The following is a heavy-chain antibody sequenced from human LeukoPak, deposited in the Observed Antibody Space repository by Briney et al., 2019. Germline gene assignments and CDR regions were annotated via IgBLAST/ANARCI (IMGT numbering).Heavy chain of an antibody. J-gene: IGHJ6*02. D-gene: IGHD1-14*01. V-gene: IGHV3-23*01. CDR2: ITVSGGTT. Sequence: PGGSLRLSCAASEFTFSSYAMQWVRQAPGKGLEWVGGITVSGGTTYYTDSVKGRFTISRDNSKNTLYLQTNSLRAEDTAVYYCAKYLTARGPPYALDVWGQGTTVTVSS. CDR1: EFTFSSYA. CDR3: AKYLTARGPPYALDV.